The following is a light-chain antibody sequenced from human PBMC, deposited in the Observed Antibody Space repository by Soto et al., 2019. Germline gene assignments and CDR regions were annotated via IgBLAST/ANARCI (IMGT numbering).Light chain of an antibody. V-gene: IGLV1-44*01. J-gene: IGLJ1*01. CDR2: NNN. Sequence: SVLTQPPLASGTRGQRVTISCSGGSSNIGTNAFNWYQQLPGTAPKLLIYNNNQRPSGVPERFSGSKSGTSASLAIIGLQFEDEADYYCAAWDDSLNGYVFGTGTKVTVL. CDR3: AAWDDSLNGYV. CDR1: SSNIGTNA.